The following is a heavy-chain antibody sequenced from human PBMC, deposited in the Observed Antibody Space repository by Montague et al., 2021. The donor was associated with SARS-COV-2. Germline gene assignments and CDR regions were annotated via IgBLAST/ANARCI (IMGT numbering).Heavy chain of an antibody. D-gene: IGHD2-2*01. CDR2: IYWDDDK. Sequence: PALVKPTQTLTLTCTFSGFSLSTCGVGVGWIRQPPGKALEWLALIYWDDDKRYSPSLKSRLTITKDTSKNQVVLTMTNMDPVDTATYYCARWVCSSTSCRFGYWGQGTLVTVSS. CDR1: GFSLSTCGVG. J-gene: IGHJ4*02. V-gene: IGHV2-5*02. CDR3: ARWVCSSTSCRFGY.